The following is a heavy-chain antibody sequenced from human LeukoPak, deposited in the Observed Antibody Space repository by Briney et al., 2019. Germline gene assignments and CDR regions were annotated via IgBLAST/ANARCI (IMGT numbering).Heavy chain of an antibody. D-gene: IGHD3-22*01. V-gene: IGHV3-33*01. CDR3: ARDSDDSSGYPPYFDY. J-gene: IGHJ4*02. Sequence: GGSLRLSCAASGFTLRNYGMHWVRQALGKGLEWVAVIWYDGSNEYYADSVKGRFTISRDNAKNSLYLQMNSLRAEDTAVYYCARDSDDSSGYPPYFDYWGQGTLVTVSS. CDR2: IWYDGSNE. CDR1: GFTLRNYG.